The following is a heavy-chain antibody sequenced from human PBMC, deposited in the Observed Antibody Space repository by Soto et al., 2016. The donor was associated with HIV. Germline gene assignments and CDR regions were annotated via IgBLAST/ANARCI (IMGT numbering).Heavy chain of an antibody. V-gene: IGHV1-46*01. Sequence: QVQLVQSGAEVKKPGASVKVSCKPSGYTLTSYYLHWVRQAPGQGLEWMGMISPSSGSTSFAQKFHDRVTMTRDTSTSTVYMELSSLRSEDTAVYYCARRGATTPGAFDIWGLGTMVTVSS. CDR2: ISPSSGST. J-gene: IGHJ3*02. CDR3: ARRGATTPGAFDI. CDR1: GYTLTSYY. D-gene: IGHD5-12*01.